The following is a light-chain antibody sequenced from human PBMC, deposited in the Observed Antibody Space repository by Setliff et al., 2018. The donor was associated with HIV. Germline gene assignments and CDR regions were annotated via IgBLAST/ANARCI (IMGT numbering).Light chain of an antibody. CDR1: SSDVGSYNL. CDR3: CAYAGDSISI. Sequence: QSVLTQPASVSGSPGQSITISCTGTSSDVGSYNLVSWYQQYSGKAPQLMIFEDNKRPSGVSNRFSGSKSGNTAPLTISGLQAEDEADYYCCAYAGDSISIFGGGTKVTVL. CDR2: EDN. V-gene: IGLV2-23*01. J-gene: IGLJ2*01.